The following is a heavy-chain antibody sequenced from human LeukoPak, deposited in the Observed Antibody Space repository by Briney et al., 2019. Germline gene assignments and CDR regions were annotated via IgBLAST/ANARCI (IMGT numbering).Heavy chain of an antibody. Sequence: GASVKVSCKASGGTFSSYAISWVRQAPGQGLEWMGGIIPIFGTANYAQKFQGRVTITADESMSTAYMELSSLRSEDTAVYYCARVGEVYQLLLGSFDYWGQGTLVTVSS. J-gene: IGHJ4*02. CDR1: GGTFSSYA. CDR2: IIPIFGTA. D-gene: IGHD2-2*01. CDR3: ARVGEVYQLLLGSFDY. V-gene: IGHV1-69*01.